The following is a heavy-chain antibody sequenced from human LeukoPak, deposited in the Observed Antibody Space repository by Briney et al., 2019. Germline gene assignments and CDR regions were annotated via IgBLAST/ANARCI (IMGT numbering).Heavy chain of an antibody. CDR3: AKDHKTYYYMDV. CDR1: GFTFSSYA. J-gene: IGHJ6*03. Sequence: GGSLRLSCAASGFTFSSYAMHWVRQAPGKGLEWVAVISYDGSNKYYADSVKGRFTISRDNSKNSLYLQMNSLRAEDTAVYYCAKDHKTYYYMDVWGKGTTVTVSS. CDR2: ISYDGSNK. V-gene: IGHV3-30-3*01.